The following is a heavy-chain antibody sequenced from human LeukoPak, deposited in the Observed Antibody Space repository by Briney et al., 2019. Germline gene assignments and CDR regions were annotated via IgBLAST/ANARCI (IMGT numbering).Heavy chain of an antibody. CDR3: ARGRSSTRGYFDY. J-gene: IGHJ4*02. D-gene: IGHD2-2*01. V-gene: IGHV3-30*04. Sequence: PGGSLRLSCAASGFTFSSYAMHWVRQAPGKGLEWVAVISYDGSNRYYADSVKGRFTISRDNSKNTLYLQMNSLRAEDTAVCYCARGRSSTRGYFDYWGQGTLVTVSS. CDR2: ISYDGSNR. CDR1: GFTFSSYA.